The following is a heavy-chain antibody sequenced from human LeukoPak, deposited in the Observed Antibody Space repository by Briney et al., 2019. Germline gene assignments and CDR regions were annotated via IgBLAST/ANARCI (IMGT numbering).Heavy chain of an antibody. J-gene: IGHJ4*02. V-gene: IGHV3-7*01. Sequence: GGSLRLSCAASGFTFSNYWMSWVRQAPGKGLEWVANIKEDGSEKYYVDSVKGRFTISRDNAKNTLSLQVNSLSAEDTAVYYCAKGRGRSPADYWGQGTLVTVSS. CDR3: AKGRGRSPADY. CDR1: GFTFSNYW. CDR2: IKEDGSEK. D-gene: IGHD3-10*01.